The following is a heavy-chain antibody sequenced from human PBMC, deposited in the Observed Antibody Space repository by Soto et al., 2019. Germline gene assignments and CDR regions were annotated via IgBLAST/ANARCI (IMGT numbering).Heavy chain of an antibody. CDR1: GGSFSGYY. CDR3: ARVRRYVLRFLEAAYNYYYYMDV. D-gene: IGHD3-3*01. J-gene: IGHJ6*03. V-gene: IGHV4-34*01. CDR2: INHSGST. Sequence: QVQLQQWGAGLLKPSETLSLTCAVYGGSFSGYYWSWIRQPPGKGLEWIGEINHSGSTNYNPSLKSRVTISVDTSKNQFSLKLSSVTAADTAVYYCARVRRYVLRFLEAAYNYYYYMDVWGKGTTVTVSS.